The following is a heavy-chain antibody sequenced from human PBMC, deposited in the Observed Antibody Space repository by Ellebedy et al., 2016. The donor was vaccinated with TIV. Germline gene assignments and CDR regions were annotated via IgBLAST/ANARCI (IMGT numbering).Heavy chain of an antibody. D-gene: IGHD3-3*01. CDR2: IRGSGDGT. V-gene: IGHV3-23*01. CDR1: GFTFSSFA. J-gene: IGHJ3*01. Sequence: GESLKISCAASGFTFSSFAMSWVRQAPGKGLEWVSSIRGSGDGTFYADSVKGRFSISRDNSKNTVFLQMNSLRADDSAVYYCAKDRFVEWPAAFDLWGQGTMITVSS. CDR3: AKDRFVEWPAAFDL.